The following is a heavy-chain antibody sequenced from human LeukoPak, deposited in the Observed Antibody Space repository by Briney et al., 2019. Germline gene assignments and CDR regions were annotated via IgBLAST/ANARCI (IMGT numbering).Heavy chain of an antibody. V-gene: IGHV4-30-2*01. CDR3: ARDGTGGGRGAFDI. CDR2: IYHSGST. Sequence: PSETLSLTCTVSGGSLSSGGYYWSWIRQPPGKGLEWIGYIYHSGSTYYNPSLKSRVTISVDRSKNQFSLKLSSVTAADTAVYYCARDGTGGGRGAFDIWGQGTMVTVSS. J-gene: IGHJ3*02. CDR1: GGSLSSGGYY. D-gene: IGHD3-16*01.